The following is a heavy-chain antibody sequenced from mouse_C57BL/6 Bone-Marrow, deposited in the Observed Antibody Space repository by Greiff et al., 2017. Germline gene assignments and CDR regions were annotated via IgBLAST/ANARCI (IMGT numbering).Heavy chain of an antibody. CDR2: IYIGNGYT. CDR1: GYTFTSYG. V-gene: IGHV1-58*01. CDR3: ARVEVCESLYAMDD. Sequence: VQLQQSGAELVRPGSSVKLSCKTSGYTFTSYGIHWVQQRPGQGLEWIGYIYIGNGYTEYNEKFKGKATLTSDTSSSTAYMQLSSLTSEDSAIYFCARVEVCESLYAMDDWGQGTSVTVSS. J-gene: IGHJ4*01.